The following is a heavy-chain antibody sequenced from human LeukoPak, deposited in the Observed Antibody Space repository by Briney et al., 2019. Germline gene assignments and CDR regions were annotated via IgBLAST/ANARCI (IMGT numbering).Heavy chain of an antibody. CDR2: IYTGGST. CDR1: GFPVSSNY. J-gene: IGHJ6*02. V-gene: IGHV3-66*01. Sequence: PGGSLSLSCAASGFPVSSNYMSWVRQAPGKGLEWVSVIYTGGSTYYAASVKGRYTISRDNSKNTLYLQSNSLRAEDTAVYYCARAEYYYDSSGYYDYYYYGMDVWGQGTTVTVSS. D-gene: IGHD3-22*01. CDR3: ARAEYYYDSSGYYDYYYYGMDV.